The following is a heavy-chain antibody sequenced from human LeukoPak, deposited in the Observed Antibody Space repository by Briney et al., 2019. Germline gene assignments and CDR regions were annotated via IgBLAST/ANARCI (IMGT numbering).Heavy chain of an antibody. D-gene: IGHD3-9*01. CDR1: GFTFSSYA. CDR2: ISGSGGST. V-gene: IGHV3-23*01. Sequence: RGSLRLSCVASGFTFSSYAMSWVRQAPGKGLEWVSAISGSGGSTYYADSVKGRFTISRDNSKNTLYLQMNSLRAEDTAVYYCAKVLNRYYDILTGYQYWGQGTLVTVSS. J-gene: IGHJ4*02. CDR3: AKVLNRYYDILTGYQY.